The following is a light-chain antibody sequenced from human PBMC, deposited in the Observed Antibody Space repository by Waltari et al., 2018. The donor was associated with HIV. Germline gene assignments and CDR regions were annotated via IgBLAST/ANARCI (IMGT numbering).Light chain of an antibody. CDR1: SSAVGSYNL. CDR3: CSYAGLTTLL. V-gene: IGLV2-23*01. J-gene: IGLJ2*01. Sequence: QSALTQPASVSGSPGQSITISCPGPSSAVGSYNLVSWLQHPPRNAPNLLIYEGTKRPSGVSNRFSGSKSGSTASLTISGLQAEDEADYYCCSYAGLTTLLFGGGTYLTVL. CDR2: EGT.